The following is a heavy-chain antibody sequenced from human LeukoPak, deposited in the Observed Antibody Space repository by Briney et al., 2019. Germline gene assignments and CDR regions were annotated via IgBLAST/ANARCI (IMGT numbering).Heavy chain of an antibody. V-gene: IGHV3-74*01. Sequence: GGSLRLSCAASGFTFSTYWMHWVRQAPGKGLVWVSRINSDGSSTSDADFVKGRFTISRDNAKNTLYLQMNSLRAEDTAVYYCARDQRFGHFDYWGQGTLVTVSS. D-gene: IGHD3-10*01. CDR1: GFTFSTYW. CDR2: INSDGSST. CDR3: ARDQRFGHFDY. J-gene: IGHJ4*02.